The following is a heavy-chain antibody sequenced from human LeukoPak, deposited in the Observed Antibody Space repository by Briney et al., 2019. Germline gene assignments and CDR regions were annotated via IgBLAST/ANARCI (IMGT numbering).Heavy chain of an antibody. CDR3: ARGTSDYGGNGYFDL. CDR1: GYTFTSYD. V-gene: IGHV1-8*01. Sequence: GASVKVSCKASGYTFTSYDINWVRQAPGQGLEWMGWMNPNSGNTGYAQKFQGRVTMTRNTSISTAYMELSSLRSEDTAVYYCARGTSDYGGNGYFDLWGRGTLVTVSS. D-gene: IGHD4-17*01. CDR2: MNPNSGNT. J-gene: IGHJ2*01.